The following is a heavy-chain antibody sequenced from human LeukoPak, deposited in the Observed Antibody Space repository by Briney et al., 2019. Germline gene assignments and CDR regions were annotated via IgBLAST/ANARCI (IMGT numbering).Heavy chain of an antibody. CDR1: GGSFSGYY. V-gene: IGHV4-34*01. Sequence: SETLSLTCAVYGGSFSGYYRSWIRQPPGKGLEWIGEINHSGSTNYNPSLKSRVTISVDTSKNQFSLKLSSVTAADTAVYYCARGVVVVPAAVNWFDPWGQGTLVTVSS. D-gene: IGHD2-2*01. J-gene: IGHJ5*02. CDR2: INHSGST. CDR3: ARGVVVVPAAVNWFDP.